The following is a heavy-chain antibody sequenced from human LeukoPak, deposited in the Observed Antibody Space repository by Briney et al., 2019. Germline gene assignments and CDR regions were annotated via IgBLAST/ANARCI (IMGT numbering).Heavy chain of an antibody. V-gene: IGHV3-21*01. CDR1: GFTFSSYS. CDR2: ITTRNSYV. D-gene: IGHD6-13*01. J-gene: IGHJ6*02. Sequence: GGSLRLSCAASGFTFSSYSMHWVRQAPGKGLEWVSSITTRNSYVFYADSVRGRFTISSDSAKNSLYLQMNSLRADDTAVYYCANQLVQTPYYYYGLDVWGQGTTVTVSS. CDR3: ANQLVQTPYYYYGLDV.